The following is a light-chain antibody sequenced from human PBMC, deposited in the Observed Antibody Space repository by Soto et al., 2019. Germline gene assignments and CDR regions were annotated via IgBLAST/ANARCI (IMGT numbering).Light chain of an antibody. Sequence: DIQMNQSPSTLSASVGDRVTITCRASQSISSWLAWYQQKPGKAPKLLIYDASSLQSGVPPRFSGSGSGTEFTLTIRSLQPLEISTDDCQDHSRYSAWTVCERTKVESK. CDR2: DAS. CDR1: QSISSW. CDR3: QDHSRYSAWT. J-gene: IGKJ1*01. V-gene: IGKV1-5*01.